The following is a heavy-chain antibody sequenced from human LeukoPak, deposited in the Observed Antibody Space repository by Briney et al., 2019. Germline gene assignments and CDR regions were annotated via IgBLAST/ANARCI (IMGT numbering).Heavy chain of an antibody. Sequence: LRLSCAASGFTFSSYAMSWVRQHPGKGLEWIGYIYYSGSTYYNPSLKSRVTISVDTSKNQFSLKLSSVAAADTAVYYCARCWSSSSSFDYWGQGTLVTVSS. CDR3: ARCWSSSSSFDY. J-gene: IGHJ4*02. V-gene: IGHV4-31*02. CDR1: GFTFSSYA. D-gene: IGHD6-6*01. CDR2: IYYSGST.